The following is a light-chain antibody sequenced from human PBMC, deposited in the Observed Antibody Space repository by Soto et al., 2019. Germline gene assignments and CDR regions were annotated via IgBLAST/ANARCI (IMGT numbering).Light chain of an antibody. CDR1: QSVSSSY. CDR3: QQYGSSPRT. Sequence: VFNECPASLSFCLRGRATLSCVASQSVSSSYLAWYQQKPGQAPRLLIYGASSRATGIPDRFSGSGSGTDFTLTISRLEPEDFAVYYCQQYGSSPRTFGHVSKVDVK. CDR2: GAS. V-gene: IGKV3-20*01. J-gene: IGKJ1*01.